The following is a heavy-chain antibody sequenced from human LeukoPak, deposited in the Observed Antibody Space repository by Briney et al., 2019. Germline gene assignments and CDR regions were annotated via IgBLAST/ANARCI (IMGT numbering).Heavy chain of an antibody. CDR2: IIPIFGTA. V-gene: IGHV1-69*05. Sequence: SVKVSCKASGGTFSSYAISWVRQAPGQGLEWMGGIIPIFGTANYAQKFQGRVTITTDESTSTAYMELSSLRSEDTAVYYCARVNYYDSSGYTWFDYWGQGTLVTVSS. J-gene: IGHJ4*02. D-gene: IGHD3-22*01. CDR3: ARVNYYDSSGYTWFDY. CDR1: GGTFSSYA.